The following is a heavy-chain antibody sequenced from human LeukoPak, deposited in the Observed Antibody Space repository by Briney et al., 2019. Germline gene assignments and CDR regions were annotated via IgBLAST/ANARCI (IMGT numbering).Heavy chain of an antibody. V-gene: IGHV3-21*01. CDR1: GFTFNSHT. Sequence: PGGSLRLSCAASGFTFNSHTMNWVRQAPGKGLEWVSCISSNVNKIYYAESVRGRFTVSRDNAGNSLSLQMDSLRAEGTAVYYCAILCSSTSCLDYWGQGTLVTVSS. J-gene: IGHJ4*02. D-gene: IGHD2-2*01. CDR2: ISSNVNKI. CDR3: AILCSSTSCLDY.